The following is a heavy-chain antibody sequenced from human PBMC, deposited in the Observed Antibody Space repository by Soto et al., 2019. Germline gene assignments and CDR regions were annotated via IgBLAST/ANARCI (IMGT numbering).Heavy chain of an antibody. CDR3: ARFGGYGGPYYYYYYHMAV. V-gene: IGHV4-59*01. CDR1: GGSISSYY. J-gene: IGHJ6*03. D-gene: IGHD3-22*01. CDR2: IYYSGST. Sequence: SETLSLTCTVSGGSISSYYWSWIRQPPGKGLEWIGYIYYSGSTNYNPSLKSRVTISVDTSKNQFSLKLSSVTAADTAVYYCARFGGYGGPYYYYYYHMAVWGKGTSVTVSS.